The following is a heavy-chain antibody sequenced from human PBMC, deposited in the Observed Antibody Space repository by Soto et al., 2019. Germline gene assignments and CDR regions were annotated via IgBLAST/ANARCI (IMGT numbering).Heavy chain of an antibody. J-gene: IGHJ4*02. D-gene: IGHD3-9*01. Sequence: GGSLRLSCAASGFTFSSYSMNWVRQAPGKGLEWVSYISSSSSTIYYADSVKGRFTISRDNAKNSLYLQMNSLRAEDTAVYYCARAYYDILTGYYRHLDYWGQGTLVTVSS. CDR3: ARAYYDILTGYYRHLDY. CDR1: GFTFSSYS. CDR2: ISSSSSTI. V-gene: IGHV3-48*01.